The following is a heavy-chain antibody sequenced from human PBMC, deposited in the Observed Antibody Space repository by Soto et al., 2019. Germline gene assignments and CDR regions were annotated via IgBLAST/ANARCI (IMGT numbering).Heavy chain of an antibody. CDR3: ASGMVRGAPGYAFDN. J-gene: IGHJ3*02. Sequence: GASVKVSCKASGYTFTSYAMHWVRQAPGQGLEWMGWINADNGNTNYAQKFQGRVTITRDTSASTAYMELSSLRSEDTAVYYCASGMVRGAPGYAFDNWGQGTMVTVSS. CDR1: GYTFTSYA. V-gene: IGHV1-3*01. CDR2: INADNGNT. D-gene: IGHD3-10*01.